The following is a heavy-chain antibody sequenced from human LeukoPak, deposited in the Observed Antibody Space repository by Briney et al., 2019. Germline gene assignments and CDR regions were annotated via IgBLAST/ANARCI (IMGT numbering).Heavy chain of an antibody. J-gene: IGHJ5*02. CDR3: ARGPQLGSGSYYKNWFDP. V-gene: IGHV4-61*01. Sequence: SETLSLTCTVSGGSISSSSYYWSWIRQPPGKGLEWIGYIYYSGSTNYNPSLKSRVTISVDTSKNQFSLKLSSVTAADTAVYYCARGPQLGSGSYYKNWFDPWGQGTLVTVSS. CDR2: IYYSGST. D-gene: IGHD3-10*01. CDR1: GGSISSSSYY.